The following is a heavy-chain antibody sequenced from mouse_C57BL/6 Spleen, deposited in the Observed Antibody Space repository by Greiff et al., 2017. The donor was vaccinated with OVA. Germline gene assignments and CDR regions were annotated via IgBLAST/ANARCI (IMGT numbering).Heavy chain of an antibody. Sequence: VKLVESGPGLVQPSQSLSITCTVSGFSLTSYGVHWVRQSPGKGLEWLGVIWRGGSTDYNAAFMSRLSITKDNSKSQVFFKMNSLQADDTAIYYGVKKELRGYYAMDYWGQGTSVTVSS. D-gene: IGHD1-1*01. J-gene: IGHJ4*01. CDR3: VKKELRGYYAMDY. V-gene: IGHV2-5*01. CDR1: GFSLTSYG. CDR2: IWRGGST.